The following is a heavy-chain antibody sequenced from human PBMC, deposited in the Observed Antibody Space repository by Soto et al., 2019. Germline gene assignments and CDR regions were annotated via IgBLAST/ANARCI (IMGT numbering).Heavy chain of an antibody. J-gene: IGHJ4*02. CDR1: GYTFSSYA. CDR3: ARDLRSASGWYAPGY. V-gene: IGHV3-23*01. Sequence: PGGSLRLSCAASGYTFSSYAMMWVRQAPGKGLEWVSSISGSGATYYADSVKGRFTFSRDNSRNTMYLQMNSLRAGDTAIYYCARDLRSASGWYAPGYWGQGTLVTVAS. D-gene: IGHD6-19*01. CDR2: ISGSGAT.